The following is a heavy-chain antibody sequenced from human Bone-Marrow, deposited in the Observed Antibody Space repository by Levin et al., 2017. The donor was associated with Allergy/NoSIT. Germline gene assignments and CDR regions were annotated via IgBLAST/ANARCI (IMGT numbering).Heavy chain of an antibody. CDR2: IVESGGSV. CDR1: GFTFSNHG. V-gene: IGHV3-23*01. J-gene: IGHJ5*01. Sequence: PGESLKISCVASGFTFSNHGMTWVRQLPGKGLEWVAGIVESGGSVFYADSVTGRFTISRDNSKNKLYLQLNSLRVDDTAIYYCARDIKGPLRYDSWGQGTLVTVSS. CDR3: ARDIKGPLRYDS.